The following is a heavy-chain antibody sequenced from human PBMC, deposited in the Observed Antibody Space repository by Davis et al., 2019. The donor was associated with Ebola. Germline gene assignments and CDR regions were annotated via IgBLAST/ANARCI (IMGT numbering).Heavy chain of an antibody. CDR2: INAGNGNT. J-gene: IGHJ6*02. CDR1: GYTFTSYA. D-gene: IGHD3/OR15-3a*01. CDR3: AISDYTFWTGYSNYYGMDV. Sequence: ASVKVSCKASGYTFTSYAMHWVRQAPGQRLEWMGWINAGNGNTKYSQKFQGRVTMTADISTDTAYMELSSLRSEDTAVYYCAISDYTFWTGYSNYYGMDVWGQGTTVTVSS. V-gene: IGHV1-3*01.